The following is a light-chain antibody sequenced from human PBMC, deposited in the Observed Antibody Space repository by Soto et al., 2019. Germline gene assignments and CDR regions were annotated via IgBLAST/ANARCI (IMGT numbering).Light chain of an antibody. CDR2: DAS. CDR3: QQRYRWPET. V-gene: IGKV3-11*01. Sequence: EIVLTQSPGTLSLSPGERAILSCRASQSISSHLAWYQQKPGQSPRLLIYDASNRATGIPARFSGSGSGTDFALTISSLEPEDSGVYYCQQRYRWPETFGQGTKVEIK. CDR1: QSISSH. J-gene: IGKJ1*01.